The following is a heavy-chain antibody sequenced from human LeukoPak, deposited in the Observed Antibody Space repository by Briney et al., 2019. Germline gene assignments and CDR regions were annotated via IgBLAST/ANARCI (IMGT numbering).Heavy chain of an antibody. CDR3: ARVGYYDFWSGYSYYYYYLDV. CDR2: INWNGGST. D-gene: IGHD3-3*01. Sequence: GGSLRLSXAASGFTFDDYGMSWVRQAPGKGLEWGSGINWNGGSTGYADSVKGRFTISRGNAKNLLYLQMNSLRAEDTALYYCARVGYYDFWSGYSYYYYYLDVWGKGTTVTVSS. CDR1: GFTFDDYG. J-gene: IGHJ6*03. V-gene: IGHV3-20*04.